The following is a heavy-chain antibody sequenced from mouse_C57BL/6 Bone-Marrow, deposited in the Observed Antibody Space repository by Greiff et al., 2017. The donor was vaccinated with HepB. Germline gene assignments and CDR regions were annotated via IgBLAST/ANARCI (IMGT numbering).Heavy chain of an antibody. CDR1: GYTFTSYW. V-gene: IGHV1-64*01. D-gene: IGHD2-4*01. CDR3: ARTYYDYDGGFAY. Sequence: QVQLQQPGAELVKPGASVKLSCKASGYTFTSYWMHWVKQRPGQGLEWIGMIHPNSGSTNYNEKFKSKATLTVDKSSSTAYMQLSSLTSEDSAVYYCARTYYDYDGGFAYWGQGTTLTVSS. J-gene: IGHJ2*01. CDR2: IHPNSGST.